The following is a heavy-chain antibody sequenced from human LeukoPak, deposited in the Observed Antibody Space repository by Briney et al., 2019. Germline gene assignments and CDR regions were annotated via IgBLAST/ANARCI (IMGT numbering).Heavy chain of an antibody. CDR3: ARVSPGPMATISGYFDY. Sequence: SETLSLTCTVSGGSISSFYWSWIRQPPGKGLEWIGYIYYSGSTNYNPSLKSRVTISVDTSKNQFSLKLSSVTAADTAVYYCARVSPGPMATISGYFDYWGQGTLVTVSS. CDR1: GGSISSFY. D-gene: IGHD5-24*01. CDR2: IYYSGST. V-gene: IGHV4-59*01. J-gene: IGHJ4*02.